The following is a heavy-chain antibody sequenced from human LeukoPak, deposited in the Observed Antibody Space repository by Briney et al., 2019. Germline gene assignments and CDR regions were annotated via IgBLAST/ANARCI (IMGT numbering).Heavy chain of an antibody. Sequence: ASVKVSCKASGGTFSSYAISWVRQATGQGLEWMGWMNPNSGNTGYAQKFQGRVTITRNTSISTAYMELSSLRSEDTAVYYCARSPSWLGPLDYWGQGTLVTVSS. D-gene: IGHD5-12*01. CDR2: MNPNSGNT. CDR3: ARSPSWLGPLDY. J-gene: IGHJ4*02. CDR1: GGTFSSYA. V-gene: IGHV1-8*03.